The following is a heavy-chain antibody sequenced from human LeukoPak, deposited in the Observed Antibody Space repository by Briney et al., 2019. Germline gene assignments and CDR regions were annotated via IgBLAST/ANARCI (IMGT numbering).Heavy chain of an antibody. Sequence: GSSPKLSCTPSRGTFSTYPITSVRQAPRPALERMAGIIPIFGTANYAQKFQGRVTITADESTSTAYMELSSLRSEDTAVYYCARDGGSSGWYFCVYWGQGTLVTVSS. CDR3: ARDGGSSGWYFCVY. CDR1: RGTFSTYP. CDR2: IIPIFGTA. D-gene: IGHD6-19*01. J-gene: IGHJ4*02. V-gene: IGHV1-69*01.